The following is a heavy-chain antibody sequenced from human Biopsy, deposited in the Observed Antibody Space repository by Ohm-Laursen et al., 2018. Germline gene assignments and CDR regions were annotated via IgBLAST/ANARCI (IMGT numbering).Heavy chain of an antibody. CDR2: IKRDGTTT. Sequence: SLRLSCTASGFTFSNYYMHWVRQAPGKGLLWVSRIKRDGTTTDYAESVKGRFTISRDNAKNTLYLQMNSLRAEDTAVYYCATEVVPAGIGGHWLDPWGQGTLVTVSS. V-gene: IGHV3-74*01. D-gene: IGHD2-2*01. CDR1: GFTFSNYY. CDR3: ATEVVPAGIGGHWLDP. J-gene: IGHJ5*02.